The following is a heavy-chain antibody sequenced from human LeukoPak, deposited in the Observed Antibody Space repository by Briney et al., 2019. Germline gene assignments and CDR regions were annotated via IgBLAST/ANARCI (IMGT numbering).Heavy chain of an antibody. CDR2: INPSGGST. CDR1: GYTFTSYY. CDR3: ARVGLGLGKYCSSTSCYSFDY. J-gene: IGHJ4*02. D-gene: IGHD2-2*01. V-gene: IGHV1-46*01. Sequence: ASVKVSCKASGYTFTSYYMHWVRQAPGQGLEWMGIINPSGGSTSYAQKFQGRVTMTRDTSTSTVYMELSSLRSEDTAVYYCARVGLGLGKYCSSTSCYSFDYWGQGTLVTVSS.